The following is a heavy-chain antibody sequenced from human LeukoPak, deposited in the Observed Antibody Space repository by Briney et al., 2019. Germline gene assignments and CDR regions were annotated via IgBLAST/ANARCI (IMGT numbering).Heavy chain of an antibody. CDR1: GYTFTTYG. Sequence: GASVKVSCKASGYTFTTYGISWVRQAPGQWLEWMGWISAYNGNTNYAQKLQGRVTMTTDTSTSTAYMELRSLRSDDTAVYYCARSRYTMVRGPFDPWGQGTLVTVS. D-gene: IGHD3-10*01. J-gene: IGHJ5*02. V-gene: IGHV1-18*01. CDR2: ISAYNGNT. CDR3: ARSRYTMVRGPFDP.